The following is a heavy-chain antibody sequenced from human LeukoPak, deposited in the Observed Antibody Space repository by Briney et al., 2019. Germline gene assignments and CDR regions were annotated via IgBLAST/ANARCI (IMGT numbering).Heavy chain of an antibody. CDR2: IYYSGST. V-gene: IGHV4-61*01. D-gene: IGHD3-10*01. J-gene: IGHJ6*03. CDR3: ARVGAGEYYYYYMDV. Sequence: SETLSLTCTVSGYSISSGYYWGWIRQPPGKGLEWIGYIYYSGSTNYNPSLKSRVTISVDTSKNQFSLKLSSVTAADTAVYYCARVGAGEYYYYYMDVWGKGTTVTVSS. CDR1: GYSISSGYY.